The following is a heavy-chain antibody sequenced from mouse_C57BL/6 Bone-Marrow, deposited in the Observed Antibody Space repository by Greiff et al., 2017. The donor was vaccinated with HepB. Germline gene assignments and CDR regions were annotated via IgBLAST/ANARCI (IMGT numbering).Heavy chain of an antibody. CDR2: ISSGGSYT. CDR1: GFTFSSYG. J-gene: IGHJ2*01. Sequence: EVKVVESGGDLVKPGGSLKLSCAASGFTFSSYGMSWVRQTPDKRLEWVATISSGGSYTYYPDSVKGRFTSSRDHAKNTLYLQKSSLKSEDTAMYYCARPYGSSHYFDYWGQGTTLTVSS. CDR3: ARPYGSSHYFDY. D-gene: IGHD1-1*01. V-gene: IGHV5-6*01.